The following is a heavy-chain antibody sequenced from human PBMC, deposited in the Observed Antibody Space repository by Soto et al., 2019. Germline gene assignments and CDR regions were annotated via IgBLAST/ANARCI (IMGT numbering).Heavy chain of an antibody. J-gene: IGHJ6*02. Sequence: EVQLVESGGGLVKPGGSLRLSCAASGFTFSSYSMNWVRQAPGKGLEWVSSISSSSSYIYYADSVKGRFTISRDNAKNSLYLQSDSLRDEDTAVYYCAREVYDYGSGGPYYGMDVWGPGTTVTVS. CDR2: ISSSSSYI. CDR3: AREVYDYGSGGPYYGMDV. CDR1: GFTFSSYS. D-gene: IGHD3-10*01. V-gene: IGHV3-21*01.